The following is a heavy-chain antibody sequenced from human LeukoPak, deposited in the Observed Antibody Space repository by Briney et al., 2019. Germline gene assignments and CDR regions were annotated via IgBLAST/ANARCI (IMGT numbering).Heavy chain of an antibody. J-gene: IGHJ4*02. CDR1: GFTFSSYG. D-gene: IGHD6-13*01. V-gene: IGHV3-33*01. Sequence: PGGSLRLSCAASGFTFSSYGMHWVRQAPGMGLEWVADIWFDGETEHFADSVKGRFTISRDNALNSLYLQMNSLRAEDTAIYYCARSLPYGTTWYGRSDFWGQGTLVTVSS. CDR2: IWFDGETE. CDR3: ARSLPYGTTWYGRSDF.